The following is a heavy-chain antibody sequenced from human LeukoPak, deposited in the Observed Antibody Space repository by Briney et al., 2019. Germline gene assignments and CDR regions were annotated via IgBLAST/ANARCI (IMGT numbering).Heavy chain of an antibody. CDR1: GFTFSSYA. D-gene: IGHD1-26*01. V-gene: IGHV3-23*01. J-gene: IGHJ6*02. CDR3: AKGSGSFYYGMDV. Sequence: PGGSLRLSCAASGFTFSSYAMSWGRQAPGKGLEWVSAISGSGGSTYYADSVKGRFTISRDNSKNTLYLQMNSLRAEDTAVYYCAKGSGSFYYGMDVWGQGTTVTVSS. CDR2: ISGSGGST.